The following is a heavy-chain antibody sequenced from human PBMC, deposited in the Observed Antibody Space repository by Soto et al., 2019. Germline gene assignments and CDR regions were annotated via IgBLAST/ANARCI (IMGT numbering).Heavy chain of an antibody. CDR2: VYYSGST. CDR3: ARPRPSRSLVLAAPGLDAFAI. V-gene: IGHV4-39*02. D-gene: IGHD2-15*01. CDR1: GGSISSSGYY. J-gene: IGHJ3*02. Sequence: QLQLQESGPGLVKPSETLSLTCTVSGGSISSSGYYWAWIRQPPGKGLEWIGRVYYSGSTYYNPSLQSRDDLSVDTTRNPSSLRLSSLTAADTPAYYCARPRPSRSLVLAAPGLDAFAIWGQGTMVTVSS.